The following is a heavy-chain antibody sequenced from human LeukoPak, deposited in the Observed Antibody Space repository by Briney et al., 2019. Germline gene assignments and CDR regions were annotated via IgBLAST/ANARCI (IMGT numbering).Heavy chain of an antibody. CDR1: GYTFTSYG. Sequence: ASVKVSCKASGYTFTSYGISWVRQAPGQGLEWMGWISAYNGNTNYAQKLQGRVTMTTDTSTSTAYMELRSLGSDDTAVYYCARRPDWLSPHPFDYWGQGTLVTVSS. CDR2: ISAYNGNT. CDR3: ARRPDWLSPHPFDY. D-gene: IGHD3-9*01. J-gene: IGHJ4*02. V-gene: IGHV1-18*01.